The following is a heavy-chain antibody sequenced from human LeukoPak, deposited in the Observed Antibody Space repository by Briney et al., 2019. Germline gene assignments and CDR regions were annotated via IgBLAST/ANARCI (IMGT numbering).Heavy chain of an antibody. J-gene: IGHJ6*02. CDR1: GGSFSGYY. V-gene: IGHV4-34*01. Sequence: SETLSLTCAVYGGSFSGYYWSWIRQPPGKGLEWIGEINHSGSTNYNPSLKSRVTISVDTSKNQFSLKLSPVTAADTAVYCCARGYGFWSGFYYYGMDVWGQGTTVTVSS. CDR3: ARGYGFWSGFYYYGMDV. D-gene: IGHD3-3*01. CDR2: INHSGST.